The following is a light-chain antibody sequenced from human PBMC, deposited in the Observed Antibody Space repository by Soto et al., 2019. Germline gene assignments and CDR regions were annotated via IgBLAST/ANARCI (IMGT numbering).Light chain of an antibody. V-gene: IGLV1-40*01. Sequence: QSVLTQPPSASGTPGQRVTISCSGSSSNIGAGHDVHWYQQLPGTAPKLLIYGNSNRPSGVPDRFSGSKSGTSASLAITGLQAEDEADYYCQAYDSSLSGYVVFGGGTKVTVL. CDR2: GNS. CDR1: SSNIGAGHD. J-gene: IGLJ2*01. CDR3: QAYDSSLSGYVV.